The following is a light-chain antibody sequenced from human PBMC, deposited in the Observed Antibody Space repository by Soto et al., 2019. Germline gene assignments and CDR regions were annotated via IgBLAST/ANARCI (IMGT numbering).Light chain of an antibody. Sequence: EIVMTQSPATLSLSPGERATLSCRASQSVSSYLAWYQQKPGQAPRLLIYDASNRATGIPARFSGSGSGTDFTLTISRLEPEDFAVYYCQQRSNWPPFTLGPGTKVDIK. J-gene: IGKJ3*01. CDR2: DAS. CDR3: QQRSNWPPFT. CDR1: QSVSSY. V-gene: IGKV3-11*01.